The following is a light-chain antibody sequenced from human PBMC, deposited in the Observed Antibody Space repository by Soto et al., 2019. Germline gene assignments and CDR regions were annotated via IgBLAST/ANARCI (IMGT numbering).Light chain of an antibody. J-gene: IGLJ1*01. CDR1: NSDVGAYNY. CDR3: SSFAGSYTHV. CDR2: DVS. V-gene: IGLV2-11*01. Sequence: QSALTQPRSVSGSPGQAVTFSCTGTNSDVGAYNYVSWYRQHPGKAPKVIIYDVSKRPSGVPDLFAGSKSGNTASLTISGLQAEDEADYVCSSFAGSYTHVFGTGTKLTVL.